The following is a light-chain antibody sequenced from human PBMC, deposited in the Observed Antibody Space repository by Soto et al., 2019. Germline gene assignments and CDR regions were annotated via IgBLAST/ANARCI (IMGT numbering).Light chain of an antibody. J-gene: IGKJ1*01. V-gene: IGKV3-11*01. Sequence: EILLTQSPATLSSSPGETATLSCRASQYVGSRLAWYQHKPGQAPRLLIYYMSKRATGIPARFSGSGSGTDFTLTISSLAPDDFAIYYCHQRQRWPRTFGQGTKV. CDR1: QYVGSR. CDR2: YMS. CDR3: HQRQRWPRT.